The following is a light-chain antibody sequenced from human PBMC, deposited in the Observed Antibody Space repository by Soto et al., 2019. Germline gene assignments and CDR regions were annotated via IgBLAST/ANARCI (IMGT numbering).Light chain of an antibody. Sequence: EIVMAQSPATLSVSPGEIATLSCRASQSVSSNLAWYQQKPGQAPRLLIYDATNRATGIPARFSGSGSGTDFTLTISSLQPEDFATYYCQQANSFPITFGQGTRWRL. V-gene: IGKV3D-15*01. J-gene: IGKJ5*01. CDR1: QSVSSN. CDR3: QQANSFPIT. CDR2: DAT.